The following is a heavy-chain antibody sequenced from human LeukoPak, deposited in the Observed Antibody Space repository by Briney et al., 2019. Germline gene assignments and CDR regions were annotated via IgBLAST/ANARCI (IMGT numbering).Heavy chain of an antibody. D-gene: IGHD6-19*01. CDR2: IYYSGST. V-gene: IGHV4-39*07. J-gene: IGHJ4*02. CDR1: GGSISSSSYY. CDR3: ARSTRWLPNGEFDY. Sequence: SETLSLTCTVSGGSISSSSYYWGWIRQPPGKGLEWIGSIYYSGSTYYNPSLKSRVTISVDTSKNQFSLKLSSVTAADTAVYYCARSTRWLPNGEFDYWGQGTLVTVSS.